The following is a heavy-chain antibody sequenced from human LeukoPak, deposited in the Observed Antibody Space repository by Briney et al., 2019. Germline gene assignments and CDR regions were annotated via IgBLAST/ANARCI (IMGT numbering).Heavy chain of an antibody. V-gene: IGHV3-74*01. Sequence: SGGSLRLSCAASGFTFRTYWMHWVRQAPGKGLVWVSCIKNDGTSASYADSVKGRFTISRDNTKNTLNLQMNSLRVDDTAVYYCALLSPPTTTVIRSLEYWGQGTLVTVSS. CDR2: IKNDGTSA. CDR3: ALLSPPTTTVIRSLEY. D-gene: IGHD4-17*01. CDR1: GFTFRTYW. J-gene: IGHJ4*02.